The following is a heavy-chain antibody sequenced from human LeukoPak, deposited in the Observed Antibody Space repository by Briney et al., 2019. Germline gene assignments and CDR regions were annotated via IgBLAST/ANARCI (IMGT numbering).Heavy chain of an antibody. D-gene: IGHD6-19*01. J-gene: IGHJ5*02. V-gene: IGHV4-59*01. CDR1: GGSFSGYY. CDR3: ARTPARRQWLSWFDP. CDR2: IYYSGST. Sequence: SETLSLTCAVYGGSFSGYYWNWIRQPPGKGLEWIGYIYYSGSTNYNPSLKSRVTISVDTSKNQFSLKLRSVTAADTAVYYCARTPARRQWLSWFDPWGQGTLVTVPS.